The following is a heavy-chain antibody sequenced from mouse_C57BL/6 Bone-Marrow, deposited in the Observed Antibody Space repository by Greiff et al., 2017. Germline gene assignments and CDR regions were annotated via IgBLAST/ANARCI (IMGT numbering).Heavy chain of an antibody. Sequence: VQLQQPGPELVRPGASVKISCKASGYSFTDYNMNWVKQSNGQSLEWIGVINPNYGTTSYNQKFKGKATLTVDQSSSTAYMQLNSLTSEDSAVYYCAIYYSNFDYFDYWGQGTTLTVSS. CDR3: AIYYSNFDYFDY. J-gene: IGHJ2*01. CDR2: INPNYGTT. D-gene: IGHD2-5*01. V-gene: IGHV1-39*01. CDR1: GYSFTDYN.